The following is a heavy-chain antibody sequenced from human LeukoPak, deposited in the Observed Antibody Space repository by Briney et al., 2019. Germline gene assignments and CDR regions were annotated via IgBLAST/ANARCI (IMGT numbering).Heavy chain of an antibody. J-gene: IGHJ4*02. V-gene: IGHV3-33*01. CDR3: ARDWKTNSFDY. CDR2: VYYDGSNI. D-gene: IGHD1-1*01. Sequence: GGSLRLSCAASEFTFTTYGMHWVRQAPGKGLEWVAFVYYDGSNIYYADYVKGRFTISRDISKNTLYLQMDSLRAEDTAIYYCARDWKTNSFDYWGQGTLVTVSS. CDR1: EFTFTTYG.